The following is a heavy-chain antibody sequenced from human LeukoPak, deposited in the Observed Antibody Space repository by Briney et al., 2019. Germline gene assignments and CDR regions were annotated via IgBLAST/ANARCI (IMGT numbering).Heavy chain of an antibody. CDR1: GGTFSSYT. CDR3: ARERLELRGDYYYYYGMDV. J-gene: IGHJ6*02. V-gene: IGHV1-69*04. D-gene: IGHD1-7*01. CDR2: IIPILGIA. Sequence: GASVKVSCKASGGTFSSYTISWVRQAPGQGLEWMGRIIPILGIANYAQKFQGRVTITADKSTSTPYMELSSLRSEDTAVYYCARERLELRGDYYYYYGMDVWGQGTTVTVSS.